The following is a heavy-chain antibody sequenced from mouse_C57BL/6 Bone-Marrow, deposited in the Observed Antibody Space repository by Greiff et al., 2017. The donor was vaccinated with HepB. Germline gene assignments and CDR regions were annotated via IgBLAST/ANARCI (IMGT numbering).Heavy chain of an antibody. J-gene: IGHJ2*01. CDR1: GYTFTDYN. D-gene: IGHD1-1*01. Sequence: EVQLQQSGPELVKPGASVKMSCKASGYTFTDYNVHWVKQSHGKSLEWIGYINPNNGGTSYNQKFKGKATLTVNKSSSTAYMELRSLTSEDSAVYYCARFYYYGSSSYYFDYWGQGTTLTVSS. CDR2: INPNNGGT. CDR3: ARFYYYGSSSYYFDY. V-gene: IGHV1-22*01.